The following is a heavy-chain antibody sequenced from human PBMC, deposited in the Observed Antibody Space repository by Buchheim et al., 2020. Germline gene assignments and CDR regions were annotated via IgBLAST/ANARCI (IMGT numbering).Heavy chain of an antibody. CDR1: GFTFSSYS. V-gene: IGHV3-48*01. J-gene: IGHJ4*02. Sequence: EVQLVESGGGLVQPGGSLRLSCAASGFTFSSYSMNWVRQAPGKGLEWVSYISSSSTIYYADSVKGRFTISRDNAKNSLYLQMNSLRAEDTAVYYCAGAWLPYYFDYWGQGTL. CDR2: ISSSSTI. CDR3: AGAWLPYYFDY. D-gene: IGHD5-24*01.